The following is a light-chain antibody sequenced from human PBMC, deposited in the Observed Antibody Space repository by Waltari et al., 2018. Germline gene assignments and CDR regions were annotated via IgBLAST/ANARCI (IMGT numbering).Light chain of an antibody. V-gene: IGKV4-1*01. Sequence: DIVMTQSPDSLAVSLGERATINCKSSQSVLDSSNNNKYLAWYQQKPGQPPKLLIYWASTRESGVPDRFSCSGSGTDFTLTISSLQAEDVAVYYCQQYYSTPRTFGQGTKVEIK. CDR3: QQYYSTPRT. CDR2: WAS. J-gene: IGKJ1*01. CDR1: QSVLDSSNNNKY.